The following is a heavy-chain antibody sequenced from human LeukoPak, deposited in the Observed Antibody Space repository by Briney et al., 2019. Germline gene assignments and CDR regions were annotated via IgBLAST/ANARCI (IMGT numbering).Heavy chain of an antibody. V-gene: IGHV1-2*02. CDR2: INPNSGGT. CDR1: GYTFTGYY. J-gene: IGHJ5*02. D-gene: IGHD6-13*01. Sequence: ASVEVSCKASGYTFTGYYMHWVRQAPGQGLEWMGWINPNSGGTNYAQKFQGRVTMTRDTSISIAYMELSRLTSDDTAVYYCARGVAEAVNWFDPWGQGTLVTVSS. CDR3: ARGVAEAVNWFDP.